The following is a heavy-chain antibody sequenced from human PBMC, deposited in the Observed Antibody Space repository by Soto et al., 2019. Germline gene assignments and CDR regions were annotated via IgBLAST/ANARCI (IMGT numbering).Heavy chain of an antibody. J-gene: IGHJ5*02. D-gene: IGHD3-3*01. CDR3: PRHEGWTGPDQ. V-gene: IGHV4-4*02. CDR2: IFHDVNT. CDR1: GASIGSGGC. Sequence: PSETLSLTGAGSGASIGSGGCWSWVRQPAGKGLAWIAEIFHDVNTNYSPSLKSRVTISVDKSQNQFSLNVYSVTAADTAVYYCPRHEGWTGPDQWGQGTLVPVSS.